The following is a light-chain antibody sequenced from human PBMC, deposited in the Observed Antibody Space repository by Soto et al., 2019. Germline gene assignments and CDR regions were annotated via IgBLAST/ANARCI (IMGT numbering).Light chain of an antibody. CDR1: QSISSS. CDR3: QQYKSYFWT. Sequence: IQMTLSPSTLSASIGDRDTILCRASQSISSSLAWYQQKPGKAPKLLIYDASSLESGVPARFSGSGSGTEFTLTISSLQPDDFAAYYCQQYKSYFWTFGQGTKVDIK. J-gene: IGKJ1*01. V-gene: IGKV1-5*02. CDR2: DAS.